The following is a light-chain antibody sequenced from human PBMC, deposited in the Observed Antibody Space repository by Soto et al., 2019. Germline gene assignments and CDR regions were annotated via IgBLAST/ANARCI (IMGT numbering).Light chain of an antibody. J-gene: IGKJ2*01. CDR1: QSVRSNY. V-gene: IGKV3-20*01. CDR2: GVF. Sequence: ETVLTQSPGTVSLSPGERATLSCTTSQSVRSNYLAWYQQKPGQAPRLLIYGVFNSATGIPDRFSGSGSWTDFTLTISGLEPEDAAVYYCQHDYGSPRTFGQGTKVEI. CDR3: QHDYGSPRT.